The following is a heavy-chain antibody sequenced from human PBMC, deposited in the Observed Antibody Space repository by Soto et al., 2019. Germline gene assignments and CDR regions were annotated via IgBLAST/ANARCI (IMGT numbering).Heavy chain of an antibody. CDR3: ARAGIAVAGNDY. D-gene: IGHD6-19*01. V-gene: IGHV3-30*03. Sequence: GGSLRLSCAASGFTFSSYGMHWVRQAPGKGLEWVAVISYDGSNKYYADSVKGRFTISRDNSKNTLYLQMNSLRAEDTAVYYCARAGIAVAGNDYWGQGTLVTVSS. CDR2: ISYDGSNK. CDR1: GFTFSSYG. J-gene: IGHJ4*02.